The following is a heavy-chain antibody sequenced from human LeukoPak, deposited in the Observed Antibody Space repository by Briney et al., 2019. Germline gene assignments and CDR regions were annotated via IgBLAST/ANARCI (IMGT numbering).Heavy chain of an antibody. CDR2: TIPIFGTA. J-gene: IGHJ6*03. Sequence: ASVKVSCKASGVTFSSYAISWVRQAPGQGLEWMGGTIPIFGTANYAQMFQGRVTITTDESTSTAYMELSSLRSEDTAVYYCARARGSGRSLYYYYYYMDVWGKGTTVTVSS. V-gene: IGHV1-69*05. D-gene: IGHD6-19*01. CDR3: ARARGSGRSLYYYYYYMDV. CDR1: GVTFSSYA.